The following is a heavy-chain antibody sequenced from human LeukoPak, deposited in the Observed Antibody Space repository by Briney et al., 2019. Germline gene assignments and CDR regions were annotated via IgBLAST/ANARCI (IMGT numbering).Heavy chain of an antibody. J-gene: IGHJ4*02. CDR2: IYYSGST. CDR3: ARLRFGVAAAAPYYFDY. Sequence: PSETLSLACTVSGGSITSDFWSWIRQPPGKGLEWIGYIYYSGSTNYNPSLKSRVTISVDTSKNQFSLKLSSVTAADTAVYYCARLRFGVAAAAPYYFDYWGQGTLVPSPQ. D-gene: IGHD3-10*01. CDR1: GGSITSDF. V-gene: IGHV4-59*01.